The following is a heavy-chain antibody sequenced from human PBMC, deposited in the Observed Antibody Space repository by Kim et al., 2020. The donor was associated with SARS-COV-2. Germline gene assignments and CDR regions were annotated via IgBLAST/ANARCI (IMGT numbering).Heavy chain of an antibody. J-gene: IGHJ2*01. Sequence: SETLSLTCTVSGGSISSSSYYWGWIRQPPGKGLEWIGSIYYSGSTYYNPSLKSRVTISVDTSKNQFSLKLSSVTAADTAVYYCARGMANMVRGVIFRSGWYFDLWGRGTLVTVSS. V-gene: IGHV4-39*07. CDR1: GGSISSSSYY. CDR2: IYYSGST. D-gene: IGHD3-10*01. CDR3: ARGMANMVRGVIFRSGWYFDL.